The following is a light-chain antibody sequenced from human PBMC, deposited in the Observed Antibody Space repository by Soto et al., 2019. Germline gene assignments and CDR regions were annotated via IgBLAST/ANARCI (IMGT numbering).Light chain of an antibody. Sequence: QSALTQPASVSGSPGQSITISCTGTSTDVGGYNYVSWYQHHPGNAPKLMIYDVSNRHSGVSNRFSGSKSGNTASLTISGLQAEDEADYYCSSYTSSRTPDVFGTGTKLTVL. CDR3: SSYTSSRTPDV. CDR2: DVS. CDR1: STDVGGYNY. J-gene: IGLJ1*01. V-gene: IGLV2-14*03.